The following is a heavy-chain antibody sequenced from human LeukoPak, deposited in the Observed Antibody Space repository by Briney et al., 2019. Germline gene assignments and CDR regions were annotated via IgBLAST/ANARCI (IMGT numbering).Heavy chain of an antibody. CDR2: ISGSGGST. J-gene: IGHJ4*02. Sequence: GGSLRLSCAASGFTFSSYAMSWVRQAPGKGLEWVSAISGSGGSTYYADSVKGRFTISRDNSKNTLFLQMNSLRAEDTAVYYCARDSITGSSHYFDYWGQGTLVTVSS. CDR3: ARDSITGSSHYFDY. D-gene: IGHD1-20*01. CDR1: GFTFSSYA. V-gene: IGHV3-23*01.